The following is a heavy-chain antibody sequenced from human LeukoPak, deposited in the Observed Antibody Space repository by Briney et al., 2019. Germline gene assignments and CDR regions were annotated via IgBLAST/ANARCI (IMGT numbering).Heavy chain of an antibody. Sequence: PGGSLRLSCAASGFILKRYAMHWVRQAPGKGLEWVGRVKSKTDGGTTDYAAPVKGRFTTSRDDSKNTLYLQMNSLKTEDTAVYYCTSLGYWGQGTLVTVSS. CDR3: TSLGY. CDR2: VKSKTDGGTT. J-gene: IGHJ4*02. D-gene: IGHD3-16*01. CDR1: GFILKRYA. V-gene: IGHV3-15*01.